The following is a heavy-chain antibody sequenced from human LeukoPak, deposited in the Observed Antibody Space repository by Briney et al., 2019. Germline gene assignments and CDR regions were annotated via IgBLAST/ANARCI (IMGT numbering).Heavy chain of an antibody. CDR2: IYCSGSA. CDR3: ARSFFTERYGGNSHFDS. CDR1: GGSISSGGYY. V-gene: IGHV4-31*03. D-gene: IGHD4-23*01. J-gene: IGHJ4*02. Sequence: PSETLSLTCTVSGGSISSGGYYWNWIRQHPGKGLEWIGYIYCSGSAYYNPSLKSRVTISVVTSKNQFSLKLSSVTAADTAVYYCARSFFTERYGGNSHFDSWGQGTLVTVSS.